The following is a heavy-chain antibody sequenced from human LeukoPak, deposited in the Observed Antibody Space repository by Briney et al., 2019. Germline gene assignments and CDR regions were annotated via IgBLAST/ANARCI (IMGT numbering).Heavy chain of an antibody. J-gene: IGHJ3*02. CDR1: GFTVSSNY. V-gene: IGHV3-66*01. D-gene: IGHD6-13*01. CDR3: ASSLEAAVGTGAFDI. Sequence: GVLRLSCAASGFTVSSNYMNWVRQAPGKGLEWVSVIYSGGSTYYADSVKGRLTISRDNSKNTLYLQMNSLRAEDTAVYYCASSLEAAVGTGAFDIWGQGTMVTVSS. CDR2: IYSGGST.